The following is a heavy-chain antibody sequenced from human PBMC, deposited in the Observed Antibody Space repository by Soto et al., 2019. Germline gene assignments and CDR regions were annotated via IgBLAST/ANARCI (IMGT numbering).Heavy chain of an antibody. CDR2: IIPNSGST. J-gene: IGHJ6*02. CDR3: ARGLRITIFGVVINRPENYYYYGMDV. CDR1: GGTFSSYT. V-gene: IGHV1-2*04. D-gene: IGHD3-3*01. Sequence: ASVKVSCKASGGTFSSYTISWVRQAPGQGLEWMGRIIPNSGSTNYAQKFQGWVTMTRDTSTSTAYMELSRLRSDDTAVYYCARGLRITIFGVVINRPENYYYYGMDVWGQGTTVTVSS.